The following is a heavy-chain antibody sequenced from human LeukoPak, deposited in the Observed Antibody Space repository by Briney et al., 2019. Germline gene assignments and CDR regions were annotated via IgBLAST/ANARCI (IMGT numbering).Heavy chain of an antibody. CDR1: GVSMKGYY. D-gene: IGHD3-22*01. J-gene: IGHJ6*03. Sequence: SETLSLTCNVSGVSMKGYYWSWIRQPPGKGLEWIGYIYYSGATNYNPSLKSRVTISVDTSKNQFSLRLSSVTAADTAVYYCARVVINFGSYYYYYMDVWGKGATVTVSS. CDR2: IYYSGAT. CDR3: ARVVINFGSYYYYYMDV. V-gene: IGHV4-59*01.